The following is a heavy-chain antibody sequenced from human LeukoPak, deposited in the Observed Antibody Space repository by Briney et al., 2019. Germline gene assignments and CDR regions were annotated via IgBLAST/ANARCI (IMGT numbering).Heavy chain of an antibody. CDR3: ARALRYYYYMDV. CDR2: IYSGGST. D-gene: IGHD2-15*01. CDR1: GFTLSSNY. Sequence: GGSLRLSCAASGFTLSSNYMSWVRQAPGKGLEWVSVIYSGGSTYYADSVKGRFTISRDNAKNSLYLQMNSLRAEDTAVYYCARALRYYYYMDVWGKGTTVTVSS. J-gene: IGHJ6*03. V-gene: IGHV3-66*01.